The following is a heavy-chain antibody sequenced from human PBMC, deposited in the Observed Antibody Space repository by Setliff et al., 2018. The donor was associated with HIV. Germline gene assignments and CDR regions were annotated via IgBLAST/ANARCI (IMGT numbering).Heavy chain of an antibody. CDR1: GGSISSGGYY. D-gene: IGHD5-18*01. CDR2: IYYSGST. V-gene: IGHV4-31*03. CDR3: ARGTWIQLTALALFDY. Sequence: PSETLSLTCTVSGGSISSGGYYWSWIRQHPGKGLEWIGYIYYSGSTYYNPSLKSRVTISVDTSKNHFSLRLSHVTAADTAVYYCARGTWIQLTALALFDYWGQGTLVTSPQ. J-gene: IGHJ4*02.